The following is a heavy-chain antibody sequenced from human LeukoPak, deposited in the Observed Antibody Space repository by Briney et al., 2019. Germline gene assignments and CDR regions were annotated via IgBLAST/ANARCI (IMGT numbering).Heavy chain of an antibody. D-gene: IGHD3-10*01. CDR1: GGSISSSSYY. Sequence: SETLSLTCTVSGGSISSSSYYWSWIRQPPGKGLERIGYIYYSGSTYYNPSLKSRVTISVDTSKNQFSLKLSSVTAADTAVYYCARAVGSGSFYDAFDIWGQGTMVTVSS. V-gene: IGHV4-30-4*08. CDR2: IYYSGST. CDR3: ARAVGSGSFYDAFDI. J-gene: IGHJ3*02.